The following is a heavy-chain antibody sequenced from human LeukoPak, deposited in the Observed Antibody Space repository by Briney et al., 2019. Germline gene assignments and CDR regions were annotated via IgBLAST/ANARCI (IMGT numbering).Heavy chain of an antibody. V-gene: IGHV3-11*01. J-gene: IGHJ4*02. D-gene: IGHD3-16*02. Sequence: PGGSLRLSCAASGFTFSDYNMNWIRQAPGKGLEWVSHISSSGNIIYYVDSVKGRFTISRDNAKNSLYLQMNSLRAEDTAVYYCARAMFGGVIGKFDYWGQGSLATVSS. CDR2: ISSSGNII. CDR1: GFTFSDYN. CDR3: ARAMFGGVIGKFDY.